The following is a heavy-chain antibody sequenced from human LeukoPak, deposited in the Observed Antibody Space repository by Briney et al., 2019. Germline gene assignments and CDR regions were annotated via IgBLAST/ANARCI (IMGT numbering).Heavy chain of an antibody. CDR3: ARDLTGSSGWSDY. J-gene: IGHJ4*02. CDR2: IKQDGSEK. D-gene: IGHD6-19*01. V-gene: IGHV3-7*01. CDR1: GFTFSSYW. Sequence: PGGSLRLSCAASGFTFSSYWRSWVRQAPGQGLEWVANIKQDGSEKYYVDSVKGRFTISRDNAKNSLYLQMNSLRAEDTAVYYCARDLTGSSGWSDYWGQGTLVTVSS.